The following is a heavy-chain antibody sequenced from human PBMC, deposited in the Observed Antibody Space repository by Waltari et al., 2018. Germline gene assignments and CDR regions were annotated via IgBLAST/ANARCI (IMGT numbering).Heavy chain of an antibody. CDR1: GGSISSSSYY. V-gene: IGHV4-39*07. J-gene: IGHJ4*02. Sequence: QLQLQESGPGLVKPSETLSLTCTVSGGSISSSSYYWGWIRQPPGKGLEWIGSIYYSGSTYYNPALKSRVTISVDTSKNQFSLKLSSVTAADTAVYYCARGPAAAFDYWGQGTLVTVSS. CDR2: IYYSGST. D-gene: IGHD6-13*01. CDR3: ARGPAAAFDY.